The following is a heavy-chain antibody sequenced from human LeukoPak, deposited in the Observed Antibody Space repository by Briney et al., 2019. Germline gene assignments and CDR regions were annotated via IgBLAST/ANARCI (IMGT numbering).Heavy chain of an antibody. CDR1: GFTFSSYG. Sequence: GGSLRLSCAASGFTFSSYGMQWVRQAPGKGLEWVAVISYDGSNKYYPDSVKGRFTISRDNSKNTLYLQMNSLRAEDTAVYYCAQDVRWLVGLDYWGQGTLVTVSS. D-gene: IGHD6-19*01. J-gene: IGHJ4*02. CDR3: AQDVRWLVGLDY. CDR2: ISYDGSNK. V-gene: IGHV3-30*18.